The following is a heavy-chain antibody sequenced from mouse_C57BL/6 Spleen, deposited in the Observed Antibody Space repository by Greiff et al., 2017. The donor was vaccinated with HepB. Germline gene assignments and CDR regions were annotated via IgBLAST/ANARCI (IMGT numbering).Heavy chain of an antibody. CDR2: ISDGGSYT. V-gene: IGHV5-4*01. CDR3: AREDDYYFDY. D-gene: IGHD2-13*01. CDR1: GFTFSSYA. Sequence: DVKLVESGGGLVKPGGSLKLSCAASGFTFSSYAMSWVRQTPEKRLEWVATISDGGSYTYYPDNVKGRFTISRDNAKNNLYLQMSHLKSEDTAMYYCAREDDYYFDYWGQGTTLTVSS. J-gene: IGHJ2*01.